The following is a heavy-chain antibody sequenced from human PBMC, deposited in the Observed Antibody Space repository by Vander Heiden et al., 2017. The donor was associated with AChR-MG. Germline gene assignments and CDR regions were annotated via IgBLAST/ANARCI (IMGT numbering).Heavy chain of an antibody. Sequence: CAASGFTFSNAWMSWVRQAPVKGREWVGRIKSKTDGGTTDYAAPVKGRFTISRDDSKNTLYLQMNSLKTEDTAVYYCTTAGYSYGYRGDYWGQGTLVTVSS. J-gene: IGHJ4*02. D-gene: IGHD5-18*01. CDR2: IKSKTDGGTT. CDR3: TTAGYSYGYRGDY. CDR1: GFTFSNAW. V-gene: IGHV3-15*01.